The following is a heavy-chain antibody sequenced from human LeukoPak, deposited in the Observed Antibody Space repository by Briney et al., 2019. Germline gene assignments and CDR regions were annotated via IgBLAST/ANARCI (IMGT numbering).Heavy chain of an antibody. CDR3: TRAEYLGGLQFEY. Sequence: GGSLRLSCTASGFTFRDYAMSWFRQAPGKGLGWGGFIRSKSYCGPTEYAPSVKGRFTISRDDSKSIAYLQMNSLNTEDTAVYYCTRAEYLGGLQFEYWGQGTLVTVSS. V-gene: IGHV3-49*03. J-gene: IGHJ4*02. D-gene: IGHD2/OR15-2a*01. CDR1: GFTFRDYA. CDR2: IRSKSYCGPT.